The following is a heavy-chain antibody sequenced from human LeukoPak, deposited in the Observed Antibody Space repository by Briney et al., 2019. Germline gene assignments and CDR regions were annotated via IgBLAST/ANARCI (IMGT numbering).Heavy chain of an antibody. CDR1: GFSFSSFW. V-gene: IGHV3-7*01. CDR3: ARFSRSIPVVF. D-gene: IGHD6-19*01. CDR2: IKQDGSNQ. J-gene: IGHJ4*02. Sequence: PGGSLRLSCAASGFSFSSFWMSWVRLAPGKGLEWVANIKQDGSNQQYVDSVKGRFTISRDNAKNSSYLQMTSLRAEDTAVYYCARFSRSIPVVFWGQGTLVTVSP.